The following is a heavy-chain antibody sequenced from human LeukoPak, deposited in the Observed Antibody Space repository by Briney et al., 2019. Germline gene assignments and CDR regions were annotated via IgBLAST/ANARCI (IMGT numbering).Heavy chain of an antibody. CDR3: ARLYEGKRPPDY. V-gene: IGHV4-39*01. J-gene: IGHJ4*02. CDR2: ISHRANT. Sequence: PSETLSLTCTVSGDSINSGSYYWGWIRQTPGKGLEWFGSISHRANTYYNPSLRSRVTISVDTSKNQFSLKLSSVTTADTAVYYCARLYEGKRPPDYWGQGTLVTVSS. D-gene: IGHD2-8*01. CDR1: GDSINSGSYY.